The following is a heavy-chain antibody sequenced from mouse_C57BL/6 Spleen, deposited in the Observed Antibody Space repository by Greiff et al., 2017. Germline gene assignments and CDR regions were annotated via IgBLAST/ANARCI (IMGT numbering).Heavy chain of an antibody. D-gene: IGHD1-1*01. CDR2: IYPGSGSP. V-gene: IGHV1-55*01. Sequence: VQLQQPGAELVKPGASVKMSCKASGYTFTSYWITWVKQRPGQGLEWIGDIYPGSGSPNYNEKFKSKATLTVDTSSSTAYMQRSSLTSEDSAVYYCARAYYYGSSYFDYGGQGTTLTVSS. J-gene: IGHJ2*01. CDR1: GYTFTSYW. CDR3: ARAYYYGSSYFDY.